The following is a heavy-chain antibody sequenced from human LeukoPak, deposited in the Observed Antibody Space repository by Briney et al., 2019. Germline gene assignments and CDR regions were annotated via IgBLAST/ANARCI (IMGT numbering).Heavy chain of an antibody. J-gene: IGHJ4*02. CDR3: ARGLPPVMKYYFDY. Sequence: PGGSLRLSCAASGFTFNSYGMHWVRRAPGKGLEWVAVMWYDGSNKYYADSVKGRFTISRDDSKNTLYLQMNSLRAEDTAMYYCARGLPPVMKYYFDYWGQGTLVTVSS. V-gene: IGHV3-33*01. D-gene: IGHD4-11*01. CDR1: GFTFNSYG. CDR2: MWYDGSNK.